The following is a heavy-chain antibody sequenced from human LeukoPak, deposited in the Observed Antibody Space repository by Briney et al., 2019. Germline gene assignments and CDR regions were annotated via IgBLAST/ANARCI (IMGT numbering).Heavy chain of an antibody. CDR2: IKPDGSAK. V-gene: IGHV3-7*03. CDR1: GFSFSGSW. CDR3: ARVAGEGYDSTRGAFDI. J-gene: IGHJ3*02. Sequence: GGSLRLSCAASGFSFSGSWMSWVRRTPGKRLEWAGHIKPDGSAKYYDDSVKGRFTISRDNAQNSLYLQMNSLRAEDTALYHCARVAGEGYDSTRGAFDIWGQGTMLTVSS. D-gene: IGHD3-22*01.